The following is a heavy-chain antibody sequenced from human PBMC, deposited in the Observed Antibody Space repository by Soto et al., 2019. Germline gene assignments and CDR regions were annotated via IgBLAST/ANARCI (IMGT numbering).Heavy chain of an antibody. V-gene: IGHV3-7*01. Sequence: GGSLRLSCAASGFTFSSYWMSWVRQAPGKGLEWVANIKQDGSEKYYVDSVKGRFTISRDNAKNSLYLQMNSLRAEDTAVYYCARAIAYDFWGTAGYWGQGTLVTVSS. D-gene: IGHD3-3*01. J-gene: IGHJ4*02. CDR2: IKQDGSEK. CDR3: ARAIAYDFWGTAGY. CDR1: GFTFSSYW.